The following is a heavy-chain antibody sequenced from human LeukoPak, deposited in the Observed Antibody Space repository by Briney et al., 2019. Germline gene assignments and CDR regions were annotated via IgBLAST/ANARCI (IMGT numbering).Heavy chain of an antibody. CDR2: IKSKTDGGTT. D-gene: IGHD2-15*01. CDR3: TTAVYCSGGSCYRRLYYYMDV. Sequence: GGSLRLSCAASGFTFSNAWMSWVRQAPGKGLEWVGRIKSKTDGGTTDYAAPVKGRFTISRDDSKNTLYLQMNSLKTEDTAVYYCTTAVYCSGGSCYRRLYYYMDVWGKGTTVTISS. J-gene: IGHJ6*03. CDR1: GFTFSNAW. V-gene: IGHV3-15*01.